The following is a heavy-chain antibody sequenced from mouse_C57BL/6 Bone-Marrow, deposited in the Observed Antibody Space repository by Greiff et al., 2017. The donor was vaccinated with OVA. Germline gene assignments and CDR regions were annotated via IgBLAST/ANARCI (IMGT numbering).Heavy chain of an antibody. CDR2: INSDGGST. CDR1: EYEFPSHD. D-gene: IGHD2-1*01. CDR3: ARPGTMVTTWAWFAY. V-gene: IGHV5-2*01. Sequence: EVKVVESGGGLVQPGESLKLSCESNEYEFPSHDMSWVRKTPEKRLELVAAINSDGGSTYYPDTMERRFIISRDNTKKTLYLQMSSLRSEDTALYYCARPGTMVTTWAWFAYWGQGTLVTVSA. J-gene: IGHJ3*01.